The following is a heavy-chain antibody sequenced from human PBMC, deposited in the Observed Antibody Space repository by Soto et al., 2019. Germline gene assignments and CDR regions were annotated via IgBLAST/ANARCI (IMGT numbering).Heavy chain of an antibody. D-gene: IGHD6-6*01. J-gene: IGHJ4*02. V-gene: IGHV3-23*01. CDR3: AKLSPAPYSSSTGNDY. CDR2: ISGSGGST. CDR1: GFTFSSYA. Sequence: EVQLLESGGGLVQPGGSLRLSCAASGFTFSSYAMSWVRQAPGKGLEWVSAISGSGGSTYYADSVKGRFTISRDNSKTTLYLQMNSLRAEDTAVYYCAKLSPAPYSSSTGNDYWGQGTLVTVSS.